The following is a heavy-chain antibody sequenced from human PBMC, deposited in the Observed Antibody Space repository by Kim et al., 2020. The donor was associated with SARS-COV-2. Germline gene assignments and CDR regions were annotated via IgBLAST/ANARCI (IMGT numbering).Heavy chain of an antibody. D-gene: IGHD3-16*02. J-gene: IGHJ4*02. CDR3: AKGLSNYDYVWGSYQHKTRIDY. Sequence: GGSLRLSCAASGFTFSSYAMSWVRQAPGKGLEWVSAISGSGGSTYYADSVKGRFTISRDNSKNTLYLQMNSLRAEDTAVYYCAKGLSNYDYVWGSYQHKTRIDYWGQGTLVTVSS. V-gene: IGHV3-23*01. CDR2: ISGSGGST. CDR1: GFTFSSYA.